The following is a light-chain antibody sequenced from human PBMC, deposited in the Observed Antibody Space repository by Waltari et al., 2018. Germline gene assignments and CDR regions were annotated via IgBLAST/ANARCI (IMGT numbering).Light chain of an antibody. CDR2: DVN. V-gene: IGLV2-14*03. CDR3: CSFTARGTWI. J-gene: IGLJ2*01. CDR1: SSDVGAYGY. Sequence: QSALTQPGSVSGSPGQSITISCTGTSSDVGAYGYFSWYQQKPDKAPKLLIFDVNNRALGVSNRFSGSKSGNTASLTISGLQAEDESDYYCCSFTARGTWIFGGGTRLTVV.